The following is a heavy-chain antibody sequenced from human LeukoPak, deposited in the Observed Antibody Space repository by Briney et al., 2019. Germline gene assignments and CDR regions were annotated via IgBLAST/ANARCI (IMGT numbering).Heavy chain of an antibody. V-gene: IGHV1-58*02. CDR2: IVVCSGNT. CDR1: GFTFTSSA. D-gene: IGHD1-26*01. J-gene: IGHJ4*02. CDR3: AASTVSGRYLPFDY. Sequence: SVKVSCKASGFTFTSSAMQWVRQARAQRLEWIGWIVVCSGNTNYAQKFQERVTITRDMSTSTVYMELSSLRSEDTAAYYCAASTVSGRYLPFDYWGQGTLVTVSS.